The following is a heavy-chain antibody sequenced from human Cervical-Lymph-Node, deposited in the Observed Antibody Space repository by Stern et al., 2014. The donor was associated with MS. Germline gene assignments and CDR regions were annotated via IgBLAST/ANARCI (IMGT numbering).Heavy chain of an antibody. J-gene: IGHJ4*02. D-gene: IGHD5-18*01. Sequence: VQLVESGADLVQPGGSLRLSCTGSGFTFTTYRLSWVRQAPGQGLEWVGRIKHDGSEIHYVDSVKDRCTISRDNANDFVFLQIKTLRAEDSAVYYCSRTDRYSSDLLCRALRFDVWGQGTRVSVSS. CDR3: SRTDRYSSDLLCRALRFDV. CDR2: IKHDGSEI. CDR1: GFTFTTYR. V-gene: IGHV3-7*02.